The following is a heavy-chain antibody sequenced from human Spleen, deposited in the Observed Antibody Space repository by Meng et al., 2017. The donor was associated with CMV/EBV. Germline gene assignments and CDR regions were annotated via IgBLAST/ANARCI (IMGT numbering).Heavy chain of an antibody. CDR3: ARDRGGTEQLVLHYFDY. D-gene: IGHD6-6*01. CDR2: INSDGSST. Sequence: GESLKISCAASGFTFSSYWMHWVRQAPGKGLVWVSRINSDGSSTSYADSVKGRFTISRDNAKNTLYLQMNSLRAEDTAVYYCARDRGGTEQLVLHYFDYWGQGTLVTVSS. V-gene: IGHV3-74*01. CDR1: GFTFSSYW. J-gene: IGHJ4*02.